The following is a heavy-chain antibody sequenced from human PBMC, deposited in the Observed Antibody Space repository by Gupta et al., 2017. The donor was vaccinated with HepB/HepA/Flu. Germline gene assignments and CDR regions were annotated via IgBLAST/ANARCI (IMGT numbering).Heavy chain of an antibody. CDR3: ARMETGSYLYGMDV. CDR1: GFTFSSYA. CDR2: ISYDGSNK. V-gene: IGHV3-30-3*01. J-gene: IGHJ6*02. D-gene: IGHD3-10*01. Sequence: QVQLVESGGGVVQPGRSRRLSCAASGFTFSSYAMHWVRQAPGKGLEWVAVISYDGSNKYYADSVKGRFTISRDNSKNTLYLQMNSLRAEDTAVYYCARMETGSYLYGMDVWGQGTTVTVSS.